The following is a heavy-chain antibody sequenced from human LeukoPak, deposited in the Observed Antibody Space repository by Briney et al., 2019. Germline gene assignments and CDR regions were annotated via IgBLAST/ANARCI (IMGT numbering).Heavy chain of an antibody. CDR1: GWSFNDYY. CDR3: ARGQVPAARGYNWFDP. D-gene: IGHD2-2*01. CDR2: INARGDT. Sequence: PSETLSLTCAVYGWSFNDYYWNWIRHPPGKGLEWIGEINARGDTNYNPSLKSRVTISVDPSKKQFSLRLTSIIAADTALYYCARGQVPAARGYNWFDPWGQGTLVTVSS. J-gene: IGHJ5*02. V-gene: IGHV4-34*01.